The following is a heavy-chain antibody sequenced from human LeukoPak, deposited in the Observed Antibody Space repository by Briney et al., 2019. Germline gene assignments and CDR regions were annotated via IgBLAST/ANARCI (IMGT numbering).Heavy chain of an antibody. V-gene: IGHV3-30*04. CDR2: ISYDGSNK. CDR3: ASQGSSGAFDI. D-gene: IGHD3-10*01. CDR1: GFTFSSYE. J-gene: IGHJ3*02. Sequence: GGSLRLSCAASGFTFSSYEMNWVRQAPGKGLEWVAVISYDGSNKYYADSVKGRFTISRDNSKNTLYLQMNSLRAEDTAVYYCASQGSSGAFDIWGQGTMVTVSS.